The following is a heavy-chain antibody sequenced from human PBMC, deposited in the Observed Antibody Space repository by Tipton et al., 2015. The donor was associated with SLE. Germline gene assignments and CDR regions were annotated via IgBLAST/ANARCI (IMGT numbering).Heavy chain of an antibody. CDR1: GYYIRSGYY. D-gene: IGHD1-26*01. CDR2: VNHLGTN. Sequence: TLSLTCVVSGYYIRSGYYWSWIRQSPGKGLEWIGEVNHLGTNYYNASLKSRVTISVDTSKNQFSLKLSSVTAADTAVYYCARRGSWWYFDLWGRGTLVTVSS. CDR3: ARRGSWWYFDL. V-gene: IGHV4-38-2*01. J-gene: IGHJ2*01.